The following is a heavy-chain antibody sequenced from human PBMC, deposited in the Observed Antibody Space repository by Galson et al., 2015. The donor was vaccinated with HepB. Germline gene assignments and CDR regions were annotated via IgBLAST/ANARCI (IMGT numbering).Heavy chain of an antibody. CDR2: IWYDGSNK. Sequence: SLRLSCAASGFTFSSYGMHWVRQAPGKGLEWVAVIWYDGSNKYYADSVKGRFTISRDNSKNTLYLQMNSLRAEDTAVYYCARDVGSGSYYFDYWGQGTLVTVSS. J-gene: IGHJ4*02. CDR3: ARDVGSGSYYFDY. V-gene: IGHV3-33*01. D-gene: IGHD3-10*01. CDR1: GFTFSSYG.